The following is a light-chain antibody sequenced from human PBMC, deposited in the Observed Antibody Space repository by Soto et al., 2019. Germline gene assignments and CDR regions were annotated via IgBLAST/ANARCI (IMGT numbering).Light chain of an antibody. V-gene: IGKV3-15*01. J-gene: IGKJ1*01. Sequence: EIVMTQSPATLSVSPGERATLSCRASQSVSSNLAWYQQKPGQAPRLLIYGASTRATGIPARFSGSGSGTEFNLTISSLQSEDFAVYYCQQHNNWPPWTFGQGTKVESK. CDR3: QQHNNWPPWT. CDR2: GAS. CDR1: QSVSSN.